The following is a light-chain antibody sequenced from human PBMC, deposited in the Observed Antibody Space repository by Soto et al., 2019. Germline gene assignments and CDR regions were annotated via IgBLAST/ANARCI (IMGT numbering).Light chain of an antibody. CDR2: DVS. CDR1: SSDIGGYKY. CDR3: SSYTSSSTLL. V-gene: IGLV2-14*03. Sequence: QSVLTQPASVSGSPGQSITISCTGTSSDIGGYKYVSWYQQHPGKAPKLMIYDVSYRPSGVSNRFSGSKSGNTASLTISGLQPEDEADYFCSSYTSSSTLLFGGGTKLTVL. J-gene: IGLJ2*01.